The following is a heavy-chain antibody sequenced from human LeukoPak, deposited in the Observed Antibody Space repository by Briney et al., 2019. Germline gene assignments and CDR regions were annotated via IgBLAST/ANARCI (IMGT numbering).Heavy chain of an antibody. J-gene: IGHJ1*01. V-gene: IGHV1-18*01. CDR3: ARDIIRRAAATGYFQH. Sequence: ASVKVSCKASGYTFTSYGISWVRQAPGQGLEWMGWISAYNGNTNYAQKLQGRATMTTDTSTSTAYMELRSLRSDDTAVYYCARDIIRRAAATGYFQHWGQGTLVTVSS. CDR2: ISAYNGNT. CDR1: GYTFTSYG. D-gene: IGHD2-2*01.